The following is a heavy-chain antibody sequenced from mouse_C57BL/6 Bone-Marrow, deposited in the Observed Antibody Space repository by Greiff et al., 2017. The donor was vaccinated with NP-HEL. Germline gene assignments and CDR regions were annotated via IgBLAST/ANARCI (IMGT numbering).Heavy chain of an antibody. CDR1: GYTFTSYW. CDR2: INPSTGYT. J-gene: IGHJ1*01. Sequence: LQESGAELAKPGASVKMSCKASGYTFTSYWMHWVKQRPGQGLEWIGYINPSTGYTEYNQKFKDKATLTADKSSSTAYMQLSSLTSEDSAVYYCASYYGNYWYFDVWGAGTTVTVSS. D-gene: IGHD2-1*01. CDR3: ASYYGNYWYFDV. V-gene: IGHV1-7*01.